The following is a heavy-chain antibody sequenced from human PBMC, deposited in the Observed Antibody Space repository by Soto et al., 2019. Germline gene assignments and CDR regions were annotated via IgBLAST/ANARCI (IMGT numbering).Heavy chain of an antibody. Sequence: QVQLVESGGGVVQPGRSLRLSCAASGFTFSSYGMHWVRQAPGKGLEWVAVISYDGSNKYYADSVKGRFTISRDNSKNTLYLQMNSLRAEDTAVYYCAKEDIAAAATHFDYWSQGTLVTVSS. CDR3: AKEDIAAAATHFDY. CDR1: GFTFSSYG. J-gene: IGHJ4*02. D-gene: IGHD6-13*01. CDR2: ISYDGSNK. V-gene: IGHV3-30*18.